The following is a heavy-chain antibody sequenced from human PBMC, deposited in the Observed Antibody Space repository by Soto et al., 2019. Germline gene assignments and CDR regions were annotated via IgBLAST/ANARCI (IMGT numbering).Heavy chain of an antibody. V-gene: IGHV4-30-4*01. CDR1: GGSISSGDYY. Sequence: SETLSLTCTVSGGSISSGDYYWSWIRQPPGKGLEWIGYIYYSGSTYYNPSLKSRVTISVDTSKNQFSLKLSSVTAADTAVYYCATSSPKGAIAAVDYWGQGTRVTVSS. CDR2: IYYSGST. D-gene: IGHD6-13*01. CDR3: ATSSPKGAIAAVDY. J-gene: IGHJ4*02.